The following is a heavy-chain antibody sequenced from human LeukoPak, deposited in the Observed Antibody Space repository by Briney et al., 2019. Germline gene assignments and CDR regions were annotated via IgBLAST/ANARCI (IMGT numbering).Heavy chain of an antibody. CDR2: IYYSGST. CDR1: GGSVSSGSYY. Sequence: SETLSLTCTVSGGSVSSGSYYWSWIRQPPGKGLEWIGYIYYSGSTNYNPSLKSRVTISVDTSKNQFSLKLSSVTAADTAVYYCATRSTGVAATFDSWGQGALVTVSS. J-gene: IGHJ4*02. V-gene: IGHV4-61*01. D-gene: IGHD2-15*01. CDR3: ATRSTGVAATFDS.